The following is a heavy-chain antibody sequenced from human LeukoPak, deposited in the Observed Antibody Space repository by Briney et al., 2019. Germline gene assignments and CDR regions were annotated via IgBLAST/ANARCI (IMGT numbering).Heavy chain of an antibody. D-gene: IGHD6-13*01. Sequence: SETLPLTCTVSGGSISSYYWSWIRQPPGKGLEWIGYIYYSGSTNYNPSLKSRVTISVDTSKNQFSLKLSSVTAADTAVYYCARAAAGTDFDYWGQGTLVTVSS. J-gene: IGHJ4*02. CDR1: GGSISSYY. V-gene: IGHV4-59*01. CDR3: ARAAAGTDFDY. CDR2: IYYSGST.